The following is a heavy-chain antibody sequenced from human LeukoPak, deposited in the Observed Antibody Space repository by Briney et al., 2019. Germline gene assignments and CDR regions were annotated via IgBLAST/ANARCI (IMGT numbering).Heavy chain of an antibody. CDR3: ARDKLSC. J-gene: IGHJ4*02. V-gene: IGHV3-23*01. Sequence: PGGSLRLSCAASGFTFSGSAMSWVRQASGRGLEWVSLISASGGNSYYADSVKGRFTVSRDSSKNTLHLQMNSLRAEDTAVYYCARDKLSCWGQGTLVTVSS. CDR1: GFTFSGSA. CDR2: ISASGGNS. D-gene: IGHD1-26*01.